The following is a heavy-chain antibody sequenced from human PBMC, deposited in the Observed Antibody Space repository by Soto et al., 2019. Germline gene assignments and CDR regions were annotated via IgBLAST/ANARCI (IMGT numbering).Heavy chain of an antibody. CDR1: GYTFTIYA. D-gene: IGHD3-10*01. CDR2: INAGNGNT. J-gene: IGHJ4*02. CDR3: ARGPDYYYGQYFEY. V-gene: IGHV1-3*01. Sequence: ASVXVACKSSGYTFTIYAMDCFLQAPGQRLEWMGWINAGNGNTKYSQKFQGRVTITRDTSASTAYMELSSLRSEDTAVYYCARGPDYYYGQYFEYWGQGTLVTVYS.